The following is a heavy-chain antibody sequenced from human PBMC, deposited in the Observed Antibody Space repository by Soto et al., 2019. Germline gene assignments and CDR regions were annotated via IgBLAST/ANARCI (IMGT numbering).Heavy chain of an antibody. J-gene: IGHJ3*02. CDR3: AKDGDIVVVVAARGDAFDS. CDR1: GFTFSSYA. CDR2: ISGSGGST. D-gene: IGHD2-15*01. V-gene: IGHV3-23*01. Sequence: EVQLLESGGGLVQPGGSLRLSCAASGFTFSSYAMSWVRQAPGKGLEWVSAISGSGGSTYYADSVKGRFTISRDNSKNTLYLQMNSLRAEDTAVYYCAKDGDIVVVVAARGDAFDSWGQGTMVTVSS.